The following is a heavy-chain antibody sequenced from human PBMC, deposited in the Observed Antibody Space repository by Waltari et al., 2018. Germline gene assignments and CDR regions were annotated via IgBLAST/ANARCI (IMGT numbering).Heavy chain of an antibody. CDR2: INPNSGGT. J-gene: IGHJ4*02. D-gene: IGHD2-2*02. Sequence: QVQLVQAGAEVKKPGASVKVSCKASGYTFTGYSMHGVRQAPGQGLEWMGWINPNSGGTNYAQKFQCRVTMSRDTSISTSYMELRRLRSDDTAVYYCARALIVVVPAAIGYWGQGTLVTVSS. CDR1: GYTFTGYS. V-gene: IGHV1-2*02. CDR3: ARALIVVVPAAIGY.